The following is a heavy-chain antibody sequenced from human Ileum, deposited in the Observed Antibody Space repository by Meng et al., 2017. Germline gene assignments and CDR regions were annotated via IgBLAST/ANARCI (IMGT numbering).Heavy chain of an antibody. CDR2: SRNKVNSYTT. V-gene: IGHV3-72*01. CDR1: GFTFSDHY. Sequence: GESLKISCVGSGFTFSDHYMDWVRQAPGKGLEWVGRSRNKVNSYTTKYDASVEGSVTILRDESKNSLYLQLNSLKTEDSAVYYCTRGGGGTAPLGASIYFHPMDLWGQGTTVTVSS. CDR3: TRGGGGTAPLGASIYFHPMDL. J-gene: IGHJ6*02. D-gene: IGHD4/OR15-4a*01.